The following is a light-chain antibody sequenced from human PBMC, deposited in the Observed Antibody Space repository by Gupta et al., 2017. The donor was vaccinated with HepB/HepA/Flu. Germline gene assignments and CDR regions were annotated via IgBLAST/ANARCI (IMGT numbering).Light chain of an antibody. CDR3: ATWDYSVNGQV. J-gene: IGLJ3*02. V-gene: IGLV1-44*01. Sequence: QSVLTQPPSASGTPGQRVTISCSGSNSNVGSHAVNWYQQVPGTAPKLLIYNNNERPSGVPDRFSESKSGTSASLAIRDLRSEDEADYYCATWDYSVNGQVFGGGTKLTVL. CDR1: NSNVGSHA. CDR2: NNN.